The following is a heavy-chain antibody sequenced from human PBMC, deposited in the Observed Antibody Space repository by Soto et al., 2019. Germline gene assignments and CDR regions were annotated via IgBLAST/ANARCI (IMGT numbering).Heavy chain of an antibody. CDR1: GFTFSSYA. V-gene: IGHV3-23*01. J-gene: IGHJ4*02. Sequence: GGSLRLSCAASGFTFSSYAMSWVRQAPGKGLEWVSAISGSGGSTYYADSVKGRFTISRDNSKNSLYLQMNSLRAEDTAVYYCAKDTMVRGVFDYWGQGTLVTVSS. CDR3: AKDTMVRGVFDY. D-gene: IGHD3-10*01. CDR2: ISGSGGST.